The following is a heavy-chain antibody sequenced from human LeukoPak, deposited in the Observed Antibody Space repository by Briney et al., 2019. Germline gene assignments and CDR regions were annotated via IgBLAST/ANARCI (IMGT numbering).Heavy chain of an antibody. D-gene: IGHD3-22*01. CDR3: ARDRRIVVVMGAFDI. Sequence: PGGSLRLSCAASGFTFSSYGMPWVRQAPGKGLEWVAVIWYDGSNKYYADSVKGRFTISRDNSKNTLYLQMNSLRAEDTAVYYCARDRRIVVVMGAFDIWGQGTMVTVSS. V-gene: IGHV3-33*08. CDR2: IWYDGSNK. J-gene: IGHJ3*02. CDR1: GFTFSSYG.